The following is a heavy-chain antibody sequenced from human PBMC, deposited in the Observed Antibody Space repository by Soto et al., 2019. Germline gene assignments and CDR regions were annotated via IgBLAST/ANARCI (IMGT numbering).Heavy chain of an antibody. D-gene: IGHD2-15*01. CDR3: AKDLGCSGGRCYYYYGMDV. J-gene: IGHJ6*02. CDR2: ISGSGGST. V-gene: IGHV3-23*01. Sequence: GGSLRLSCAASGFTFSSYAMSWVRQAPGKGLEWVSAISGSGGSTYYADSVKGRFTISRDNSKNTLYLQMNSLRAEDTAVYYCAKDLGCSGGRCYYYYGMDVWGQGTTVTVSS. CDR1: GFTFSSYA.